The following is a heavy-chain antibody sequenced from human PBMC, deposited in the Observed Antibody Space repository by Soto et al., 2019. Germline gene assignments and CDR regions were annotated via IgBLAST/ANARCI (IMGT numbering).Heavy chain of an antibody. V-gene: IGHV4-39*01. CDR3: AGRPRATVAGSGTDY. CDR2: MSSSGRT. D-gene: IGHD6-19*01. CDR1: GVSISTSDYF. J-gene: IGHJ4*02. Sequence: QPQLRESGPGLVKPSETLSLTCTVSGVSISTSDYFWGWMLQPPGKGLEWIASMSSSGRTFYNPSLESRVTMSVDTSENQFSLRLNSVTADDTVVYYCAGRPRATVAGSGTDYWGQGTLVTVSS.